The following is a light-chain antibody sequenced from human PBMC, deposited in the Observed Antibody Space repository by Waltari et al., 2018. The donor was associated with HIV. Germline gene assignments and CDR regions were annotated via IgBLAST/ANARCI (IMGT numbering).Light chain of an antibody. J-gene: IGLJ1*01. CDR3: SSYTSTYV. CDR2: DVS. V-gene: IGLV2-14*01. CDR1: SSDVGGYNY. Sequence: QSALTQPASVSGSPGQSITISCTGTSSDVGGYNYVSWYQQHPGKAPKRMIYDVSNRPSGVSNSFSGSKSGNTASLTISGLQAEDDADYYCSSYTSTYVFGTGTKVTVL.